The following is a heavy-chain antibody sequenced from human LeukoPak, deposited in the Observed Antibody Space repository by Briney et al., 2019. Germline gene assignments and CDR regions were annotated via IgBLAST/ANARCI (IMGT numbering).Heavy chain of an antibody. V-gene: IGHV4-59*01. Sequence: PSETLSLTCTVSGGSISSYYWSWIRQPPGKGLEWIGYIYYSGSTNYNPSLKSRVIISVDTSKNQFSLKLSSVTAADTAVYYCARGRGGDYEKIAQDKEAEYFQHWGQGTLVTVSS. J-gene: IGHJ1*01. CDR1: GGSISSYY. D-gene: IGHD4-17*01. CDR2: IYYSGST. CDR3: ARGRGGDYEKIAQDKEAEYFQH.